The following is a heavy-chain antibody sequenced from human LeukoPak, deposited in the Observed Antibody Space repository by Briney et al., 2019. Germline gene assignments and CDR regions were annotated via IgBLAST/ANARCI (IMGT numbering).Heavy chain of an antibody. D-gene: IGHD3-10*02. CDR3: SRGVFGELEKLMFQH. Sequence: VASVKVSCKASGYTFTSYYIHWVRQAPGQGLEWMGIINPSGGSTSYPQKFQDRVTMTRDTSTSTVYMELSSPKSDDTAIYYCSRGVFGELEKLMFQHWGQGTLVTVSS. V-gene: IGHV1-46*01. J-gene: IGHJ1*01. CDR1: GYTFTSYY. CDR2: INPSGGST.